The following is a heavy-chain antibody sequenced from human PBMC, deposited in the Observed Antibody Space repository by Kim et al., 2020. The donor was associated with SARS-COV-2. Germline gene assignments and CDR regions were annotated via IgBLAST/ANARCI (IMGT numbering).Heavy chain of an antibody. CDR3: TTDYIRGYCSSTSCSEYFQH. D-gene: IGHD2-2*01. CDR2: IKSKTDGGTT. V-gene: IGHV3-15*01. CDR1: GFTFSNAW. J-gene: IGHJ1*01. Sequence: GGSLRLSCAASGFTFSNAWMSWVRQAPGKGLEWVGRIKSKTDGGTTDYAAPVKGRFTISRDDSKNTLYLQMNSLKTEDTAVYYCTTDYIRGYCSSTSCSEYFQHWGQGTLVTVSS.